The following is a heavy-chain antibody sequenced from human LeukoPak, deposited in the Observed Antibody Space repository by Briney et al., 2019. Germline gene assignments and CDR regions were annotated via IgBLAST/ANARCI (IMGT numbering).Heavy chain of an antibody. V-gene: IGHV3-30-3*01. CDR1: GFTFSSYA. D-gene: IGHD2-21*02. CDR3: ARDLVVTAIHYFQH. CDR2: ISYEGSNK. J-gene: IGHJ1*01. Sequence: GGSLRLSCAASGFTFSSYAMHWVRQAPGKGLEWVAVISYEGSNKQYADSEKGRFTISRDNSKNTLDLQMNSLRAEDTAVYYCARDLVVTAIHYFQHWGQGTLVTVSS.